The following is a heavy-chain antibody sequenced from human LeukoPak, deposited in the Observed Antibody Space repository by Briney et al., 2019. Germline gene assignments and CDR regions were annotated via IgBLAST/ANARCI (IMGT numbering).Heavy chain of an antibody. CDR1: GFTFSSYA. V-gene: IGHV3-30*04. CDR2: ISYDGSNK. D-gene: IGHD3-22*01. CDR3: ARDLNSSGYYHTSNWFDP. J-gene: IGHJ5*02. Sequence: PGGSLRLSSAASGFTFSSYAMHSVRQAPGQGLEWVAVISYDGSNKYYADSVKGRFTISRDNSKNTLYLQMNSLRAEDTAVYYCARDLNSSGYYHTSNWFDPWRQGTLATVSS.